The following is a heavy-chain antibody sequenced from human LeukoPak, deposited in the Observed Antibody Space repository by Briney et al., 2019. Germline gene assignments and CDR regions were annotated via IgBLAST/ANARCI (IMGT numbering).Heavy chain of an antibody. V-gene: IGHV4-34*01. CDR2: INHSGST. D-gene: IGHD1-26*01. CDR3: ARGSLGGSYQYYFDY. Sequence: SETLSLTCAVYGGSFSGYYWSWIRQPPGKGLEWIGEINHSGSTNYNPSLKSRVTISVDTSKNQFSLKLSSVTAADTAVYYCARGSLGGSYQYYFDYWGQGTLVTVSS. CDR1: GGSFSGYY. J-gene: IGHJ4*02.